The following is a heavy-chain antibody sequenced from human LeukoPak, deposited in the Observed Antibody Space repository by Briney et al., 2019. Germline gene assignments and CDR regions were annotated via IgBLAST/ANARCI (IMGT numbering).Heavy chain of an antibody. D-gene: IGHD3-16*01. CDR3: ARQLTLGYYFDY. V-gene: IGHV4-59*08. J-gene: IGHJ4*02. CDR1: GGSISSYY. Sequence: SETLSLTCTVSGGSISSYYWRWIRQPPGKGLEWIGYIYYSGSTNYNPSLKSRVTISVDTSKNQFSLKLSSVTAADTAVYYCARQLTLGYYFDYWGQGTLVTVSS. CDR2: IYYSGST.